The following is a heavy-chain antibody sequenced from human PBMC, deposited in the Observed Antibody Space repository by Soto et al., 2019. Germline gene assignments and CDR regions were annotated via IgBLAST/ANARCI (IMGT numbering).Heavy chain of an antibody. V-gene: IGHV3-30*18. Sequence: GGSLRLSCAASGFTFSSYGMHWVRQAPGKGLEWVAVISYDGSNKYYADSVKGRFTISRDNSKNTLYLQMNSLRAEDTAVYYCANLEWAAAGSGMDVWGQGTTVTVSS. J-gene: IGHJ6*02. CDR3: ANLEWAAAGSGMDV. CDR2: ISYDGSNK. CDR1: GFTFSSYG. D-gene: IGHD6-13*01.